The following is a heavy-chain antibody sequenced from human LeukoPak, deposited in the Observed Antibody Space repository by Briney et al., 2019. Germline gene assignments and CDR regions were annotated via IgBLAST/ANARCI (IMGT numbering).Heavy chain of an antibody. J-gene: IGHJ4*02. CDR2: LTNSGGSGGVT. CDR3: AKAMSTDHYDSRGFYRVNFDS. CDR1: GFTFSTYA. Sequence: GGSLRLSCAASGFTFSTYAMSWVRQAPGKGLEWVSALTNSGGSGGVTYYADSVKGRFIISRDNSKSTLYLQLSSLRAEDTAVYYCAKAMSTDHYDSRGFYRVNFDSWGQGTLVTVSS. D-gene: IGHD3-22*01. V-gene: IGHV3-23*01.